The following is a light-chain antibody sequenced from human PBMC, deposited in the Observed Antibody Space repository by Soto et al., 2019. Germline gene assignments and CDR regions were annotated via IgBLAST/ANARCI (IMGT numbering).Light chain of an antibody. J-gene: IGLJ1*01. CDR2: DVT. Sequence: HSALTQPAYVSGSPGQSITISCTGTSSDVGAYNYVCWYQQHPGKAPKLMIYDVTNRPSGVSSRFSGSKSRNTASLTISGLQAEDEADYYCNSYTGSSSPYVFGTGTKVTVL. CDR3: NSYTGSSSPYV. V-gene: IGLV2-14*03. CDR1: SSDVGAYNY.